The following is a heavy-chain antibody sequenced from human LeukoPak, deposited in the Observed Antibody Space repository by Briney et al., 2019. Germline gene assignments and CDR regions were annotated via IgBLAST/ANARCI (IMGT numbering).Heavy chain of an antibody. CDR2: ITSSSSYI. D-gene: IGHD3-3*01. V-gene: IGHV3-21*01. CDR1: GFTFSSYI. Sequence: GGSLRLSCAASGFTFSSYIMNWVRQAPGEGLELVSSITSSSSYIYYADSVKERFTISRDNAKNSLYLQMNSLRAEDTAVYYCARDVSLGYDFWSGTMDYWGQGTLVTVSS. J-gene: IGHJ4*02. CDR3: ARDVSLGYDFWSGTMDY.